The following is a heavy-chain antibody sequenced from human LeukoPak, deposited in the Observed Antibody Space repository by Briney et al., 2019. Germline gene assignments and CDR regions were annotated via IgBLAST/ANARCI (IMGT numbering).Heavy chain of an antibody. CDR2: INHSGST. Sequence: SETLSLTCAVYGGSFSGYYWSWIRQPPGKGLEWIGEINHSGSTNYNPSLKSRVTISVDASKNQFSLKLSSVTAADTAVSYCARGRDDFWSGYPPYFDYWGQGTLATVSS. CDR1: GGSFSGYY. V-gene: IGHV4-34*01. CDR3: ARGRDDFWSGYPPYFDY. J-gene: IGHJ4*02. D-gene: IGHD3-3*01.